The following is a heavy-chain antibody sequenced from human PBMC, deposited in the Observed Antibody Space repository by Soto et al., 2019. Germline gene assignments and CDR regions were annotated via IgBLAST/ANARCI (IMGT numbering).Heavy chain of an antibody. CDR1: GGSISSGGYY. CDR3: AGGLYSSSWSA. Sequence: QVQLQESGPGLVKPSQTLSLTCTVSGGSISSGGYYWSWIRQHPGKGLEWIGYIYYSGSTYYNPSLKSRVTISVDPYKNQFSLKLSSVTAADTGVYFWAGGLYSSSWSAWGQGTLVTVSS. J-gene: IGHJ5*02. CDR2: IYYSGST. V-gene: IGHV4-31*03. D-gene: IGHD6-13*01.